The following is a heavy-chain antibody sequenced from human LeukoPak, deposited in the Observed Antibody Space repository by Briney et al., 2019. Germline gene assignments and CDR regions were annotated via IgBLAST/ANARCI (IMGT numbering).Heavy chain of an antibody. CDR1: GYTFTGYY. CDR2: INPNSGGT. J-gene: IGHJ6*02. V-gene: IGHV1-2*02. CDR3: ASSSGSYCGGDCYSPYYYYGMDV. D-gene: IGHD2-21*02. Sequence: ASVKVSCKASGYTFTGYYMHWVRQAPGQGLEWMGWINPNSGGTNYAQEFQGRVTMTRDTSISTAYMELSRLRSDDTAVYYCASSSGSYCGGDCYSPYYYYGMDVWGQGTTVTVSS.